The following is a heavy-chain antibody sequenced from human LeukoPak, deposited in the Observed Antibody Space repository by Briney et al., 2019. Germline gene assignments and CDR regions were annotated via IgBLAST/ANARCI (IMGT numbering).Heavy chain of an antibody. J-gene: IGHJ6*02. CDR1: GFTLDYYA. CDR2: FSLGTGRI. CDR3: GKDITPGGMDV. D-gene: IGHD2-15*01. Sequence: PGRSLRLSCAASGFTLDYYAMHWVRQAPGKGLEWVAGFSLGTGRIDYADSVKGRFTVCRDNAKNFLYLQMNSLRPEDTAVYYCGKDITPGGMDVWCQGTTVTVSS. V-gene: IGHV3-9*01.